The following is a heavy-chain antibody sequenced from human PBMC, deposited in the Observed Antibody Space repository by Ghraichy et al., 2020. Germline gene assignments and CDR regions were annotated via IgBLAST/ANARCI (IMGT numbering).Heavy chain of an antibody. CDR2: ITWNGGSV. CDR1: GFTFDDYG. Sequence: GRSLRLSCITSGFTFDDYGMNWVRQAPGKGLEWVSGITWNGGSVGYADSVKGRFTISRDNAKNSLYLHMNNVRTEDTAFYYCAKDGPSAYAGDLDYWGQGTLVTVSS. D-gene: IGHD5-12*01. V-gene: IGHV3-9*01. CDR3: AKDGPSAYAGDLDY. J-gene: IGHJ4*02.